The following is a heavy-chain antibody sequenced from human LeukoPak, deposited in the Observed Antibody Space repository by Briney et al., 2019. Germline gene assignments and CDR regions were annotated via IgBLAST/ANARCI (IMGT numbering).Heavy chain of an antibody. J-gene: IGHJ4*02. CDR3: TRDWSGSYSDY. V-gene: IGHV3-74*01. CDR1: GFTFSSYW. CDR2: INGDGSTI. Sequence: AGGSLRLSCAAFGFTFSSYWMHWVRQVPGKGLVWVSRINGDGSTISYADSVKGRFTISRDNAKNTLYLQMNSLRVEDTAMYYCTRDWSGSYSDYWGQGTLVTVSS. D-gene: IGHD1-26*01.